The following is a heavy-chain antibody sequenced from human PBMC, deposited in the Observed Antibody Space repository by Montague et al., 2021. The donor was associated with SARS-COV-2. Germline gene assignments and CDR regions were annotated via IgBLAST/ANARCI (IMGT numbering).Heavy chain of an antibody. CDR1: GGSFSGYY. J-gene: IGHJ6*02. V-gene: IGHV4-34*01. Sequence: SETLSLTCAVYGGSFSGYYWSWIRQPPGRGLKWIGETNDSGRTNYNPSLKGRVTTSVDTSKNQFSLRLSSVTAAETAVYYCARGYCSGSGCYYYYGMDVWGQGTTVTGSS. CDR2: TNDSGRT. D-gene: IGHD2-15*01. CDR3: ARGYCSGSGCYYYYGMDV.